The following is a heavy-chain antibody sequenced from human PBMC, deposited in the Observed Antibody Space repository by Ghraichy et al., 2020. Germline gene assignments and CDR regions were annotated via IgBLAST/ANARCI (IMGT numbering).Heavy chain of an antibody. J-gene: IGHJ6*03. CDR2: IIPILGIA. V-gene: IGHV1-69*02. CDR1: GGTFSSYT. Sequence: SVKVSCKASGGTFSSYTISWVRQAPGQGLEWMGRIIPILGIANYAQKFQGRVTITADKSTSTAYMELSSLRSEDTAVYYCARWKVINADYYYMDVWGKGTTVTVSS. D-gene: IGHD2/OR15-2a*01. CDR3: ARWKVINADYYYMDV.